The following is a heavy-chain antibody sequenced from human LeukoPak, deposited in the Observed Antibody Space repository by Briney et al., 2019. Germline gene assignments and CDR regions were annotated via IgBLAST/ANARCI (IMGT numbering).Heavy chain of an antibody. CDR1: GGSVSSGSYY. CDR3: ARTNFRNDWFDP. D-gene: IGHD1-1*01. CDR2: IYYSGST. V-gene: IGHV4-61*01. Sequence: SETPSLTCTVSGGSVSSGSYYWSWIRQPPGTGLEWIGYIYYSGSTNYNPSLKSRVTISVDTSKSQFSLKLSSVTAADTAEYYCARTNFRNDWFDPWGQGTLVTVSS. J-gene: IGHJ5*02.